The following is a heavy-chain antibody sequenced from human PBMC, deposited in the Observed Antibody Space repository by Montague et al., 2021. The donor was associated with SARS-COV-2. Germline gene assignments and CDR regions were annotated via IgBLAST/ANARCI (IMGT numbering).Heavy chain of an antibody. CDR1: GDSVSSNIAT. Sequence: CAISGDSVSSNIATWNWIRQSPLRGLEWLGRTYYRSKWYNDYAESVKSRITIDPDTSQHQFSLHLTSVTPEDTAVYYCARLPLGSKCYFDFWGQGTLVTVSS. J-gene: IGHJ4*02. CDR2: TYYRSKWYN. V-gene: IGHV6-1*01. D-gene: IGHD4-11*01. CDR3: ARLPLGSKCYFDF.